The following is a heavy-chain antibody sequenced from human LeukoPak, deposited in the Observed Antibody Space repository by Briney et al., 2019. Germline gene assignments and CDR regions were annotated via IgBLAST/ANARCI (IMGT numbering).Heavy chain of an antibody. CDR2: ISSSSSYT. J-gene: IGHJ4*02. CDR3: ARAVVLAAAGNYFDY. CDR1: GFIFSDYY. Sequence: GGSLRLSCAASGFIFSDYYMSWIRQAPGKGLEWVSYISSSSSYTNYADSVKGRFTISRDNAKNSLYLQMNSLRAEDTAVYYCARAVVLAAAGNYFDYWGQGTLVTVSS. D-gene: IGHD6-13*01. V-gene: IGHV3-11*05.